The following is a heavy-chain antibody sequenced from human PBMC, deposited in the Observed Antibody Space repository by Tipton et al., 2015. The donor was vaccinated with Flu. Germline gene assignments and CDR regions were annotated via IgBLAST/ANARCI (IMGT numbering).Heavy chain of an antibody. D-gene: IGHD3-22*01. CDR2: IYTSGST. Sequence: GLVKPSETLSLTCTVSGGSISSGSYYWSWIRQPAGKGLEWIGRIYTSGSTNYNPSLQSRVTISVDTSKNQFSLKLSSVTAADTAVYYCAREFRAYYYDSSGYMPGDYWGQGTLVTVSS. CDR1: GGSISSGSYY. J-gene: IGHJ4*02. CDR3: AREFRAYYYDSSGYMPGDY. V-gene: IGHV4-61*02.